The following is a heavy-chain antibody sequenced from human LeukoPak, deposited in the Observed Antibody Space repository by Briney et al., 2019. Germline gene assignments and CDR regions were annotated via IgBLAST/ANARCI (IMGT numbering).Heavy chain of an antibody. CDR2: ISTSGAST. Sequence: GGSLRLSCAASGFTFSNFEMNWVRQAPGKGLEWISYISTSGASTYYADSVKGRFTVSRDNAKNSMYLRMDTLRAEDTAVYYCARERGYNYGYSGYYVQWGEGLLVTVSS. V-gene: IGHV3-48*03. J-gene: IGHJ4*02. D-gene: IGHD5-18*01. CDR1: GFTFSNFE. CDR3: ARERGYNYGYSGYYVQ.